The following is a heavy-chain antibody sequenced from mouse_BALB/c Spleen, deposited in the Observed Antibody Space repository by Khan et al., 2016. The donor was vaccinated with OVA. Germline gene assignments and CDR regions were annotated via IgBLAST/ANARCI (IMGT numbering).Heavy chain of an antibody. CDR1: GYTFTSYW. D-gene: IGHD1-1*01. J-gene: IGHJ2*01. V-gene: IGHV1S81*02. CDR2: TNPTNGRT. CDR3: ARVKKIVATYFDD. Sequence: QVQLQQSGAELVKAGASVKMSCKASGYTFTSYWMHWVKQRPGQGLEWFAETNPTNGRTYYTEKFKSKATLTVDKSSSTAYMLLSGPTFEDSAIYYCARVKKIVATYFDDWGQGTTLTVSS.